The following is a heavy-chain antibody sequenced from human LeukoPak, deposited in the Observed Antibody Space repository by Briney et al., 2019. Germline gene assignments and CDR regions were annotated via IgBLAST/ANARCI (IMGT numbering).Heavy chain of an antibody. J-gene: IGHJ5*02. CDR3: ARQTQGYCRSTSCHSWFDP. CDR2: IYYSGIT. Sequence: PSETRSLTCTVSGDSISSDYWNWIRQSPGKGLEWIGYIYYSGITNYNPSLKSRVTISLDTSKNQFSLKLRSVTAADTAVYYCARQTQGYCRSTSCHSWFDPWGQGTLVSVSS. CDR1: GDSISSDY. V-gene: IGHV4-59*08. D-gene: IGHD2-2*01.